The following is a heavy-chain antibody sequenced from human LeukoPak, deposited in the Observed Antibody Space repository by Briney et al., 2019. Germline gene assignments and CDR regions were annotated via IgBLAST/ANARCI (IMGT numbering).Heavy chain of an antibody. D-gene: IGHD3-10*01. CDR1: GASISSNNW. CDR2: IFFTGTT. V-gene: IGHV4-4*02. CDR3: ARVLPYYYGSGSYQDWYFDL. J-gene: IGHJ2*01. Sequence: PSGTLSLSCAVSGASISSNNWWSWVRQPPGKGLEWIGEIFFTGTTTYNPSLKSRVTISVDTSKNQFSLKLSSVTAADTAVYYCARVLPYYYGSGSYQDWYFDLWGRGTLVTVSS.